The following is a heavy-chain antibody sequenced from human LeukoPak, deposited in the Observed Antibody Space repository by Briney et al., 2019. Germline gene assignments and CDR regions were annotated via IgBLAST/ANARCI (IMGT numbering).Heavy chain of an antibody. CDR2: ISGSGIST. CDR3: ARGRVSEGSSSRSPFDP. D-gene: IGHD6-6*01. J-gene: IGHJ5*02. V-gene: IGHV3-23*01. CDR1: GFTFSSYA. Sequence: PGGSLRLSCAASGFTFSSYAMHWVRQAPGKGLEWVSGISGSGISTYYADSVKGRFTISRDNSKNTLYLQMNSLRVEDTAVYYCARGRVSEGSSSRSPFDPWGQGTLVTVSS.